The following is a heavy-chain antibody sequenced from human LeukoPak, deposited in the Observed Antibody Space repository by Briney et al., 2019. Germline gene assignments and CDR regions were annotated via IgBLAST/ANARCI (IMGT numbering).Heavy chain of an antibody. J-gene: IGHJ4*02. V-gene: IGHV3-23*01. Sequence: GGSLRLSCAASGFTFSSYAMSWVRQAPGKGLEWVSAISGSGGSTYYADSVKGRFTISRDNSKNTLYLQMNSLRAEDTAVYYCAKCLRVGYSSYECWIGDDYWGQGTLVTVSS. CDR3: AKCLRVGYSSYECWIGDDY. D-gene: IGHD5-12*01. CDR2: ISGSGGST. CDR1: GFTFSSYA.